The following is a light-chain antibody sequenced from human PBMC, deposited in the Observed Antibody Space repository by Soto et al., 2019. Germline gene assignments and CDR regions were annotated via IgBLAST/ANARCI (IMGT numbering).Light chain of an antibody. J-gene: IGKJ4*01. V-gene: IGKV4-1*01. CDR2: WAS. CDR1: QSILFSSNNKNY. Sequence: DIVMTQSPDSLAVSLGERATINCKSSQSILFSSNNKNYLTWYQQKPGQPPKPLIYWASTRESGVPDRFSGSGSGTDFTLTISSLQAEDVAFYYSTPVTFGGGTKVEIK. CDR3: TPVT.